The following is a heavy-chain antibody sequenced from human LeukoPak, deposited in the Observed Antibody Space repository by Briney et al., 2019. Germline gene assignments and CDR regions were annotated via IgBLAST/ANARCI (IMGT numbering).Heavy chain of an antibody. Sequence: GASVKVSCKASGYTFTSYYMYWVRQAPGQGLEWMGIINPSGGSTSYAQKFQGRVTMTRDTSTSTVYMELSSLRSEDTAVYYCARNYYGSGTPGRYFDYWGQGTLVTVSS. J-gene: IGHJ4*02. D-gene: IGHD3-10*01. CDR2: INPSGGST. CDR1: GYTFTSYY. CDR3: ARNYYGSGTPGRYFDY. V-gene: IGHV1-46*01.